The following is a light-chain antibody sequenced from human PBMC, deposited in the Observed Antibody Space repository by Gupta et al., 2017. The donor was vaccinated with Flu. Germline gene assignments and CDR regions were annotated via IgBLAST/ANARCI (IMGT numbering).Light chain of an antibody. CDR2: LGS. CDR3: RQALQIPWT. V-gene: IGKV2-28*01. J-gene: IGKJ1*01. Sequence: DVVMTQSPLSLAVTPGEPASISCRSSQSLLYGQGYNYLDWYLQKPGQSPQLLIYLGSNRASGVPDRFNGSVSGTDFTLKISRGEAEDVGVYYCRQALQIPWTFGQGTKVEI. CDR1: QSLLYGQGYNY.